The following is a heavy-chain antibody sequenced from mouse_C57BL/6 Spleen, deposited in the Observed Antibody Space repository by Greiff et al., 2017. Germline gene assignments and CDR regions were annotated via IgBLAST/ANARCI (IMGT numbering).Heavy chain of an antibody. CDR3: ARTGVLLRSYYLDY. D-gene: IGHD1-1*01. CDR2: IYPGDGDT. J-gene: IGHJ2*01. Sequence: QVQLQQSGPELVKPGASVKISCKASGYAFSSSWMNWVKQRPGQGLEWIGRIYPGDGDTNYNGKFKGKATLTADKSSSTAYMQLSSLTSEDSAVYFCARTGVLLRSYYLDYWGQGTTLTVSS. V-gene: IGHV1-82*01. CDR1: GYAFSSSW.